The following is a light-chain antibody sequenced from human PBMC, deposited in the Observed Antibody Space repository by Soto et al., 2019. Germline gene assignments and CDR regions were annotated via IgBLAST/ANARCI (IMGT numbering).Light chain of an antibody. V-gene: IGKV3-11*01. Sequence: ELVLTQSPATLSFSPGERATLSCRTSQTIRGLLNWYQQRPGQAPRLLIYDTSNRATDIPARFSGSGSGTDFILTISSLDPEDFGVYFCQQRHNWPITFGQGTRLDIK. J-gene: IGKJ5*01. CDR2: DTS. CDR3: QQRHNWPIT. CDR1: QTIRGL.